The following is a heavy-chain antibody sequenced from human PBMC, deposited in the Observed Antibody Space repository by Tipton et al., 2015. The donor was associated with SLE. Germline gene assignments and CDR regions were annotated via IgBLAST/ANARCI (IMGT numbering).Heavy chain of an antibody. V-gene: IGHV3-23*01. CDR3: AKESPDYYYMDV. J-gene: IGHJ6*03. CDR1: GVTFSSYA. Sequence: SLRLSCAASGVTFSSYAMRWVRQAPGKGLEWVSGISGGGGSTSCADSVKGRFTISRDNSKNTLYLQMNSLRAEDTAVYYCAKESPDYYYMDVWGKGTTVTVSS. CDR2: ISGGGGST.